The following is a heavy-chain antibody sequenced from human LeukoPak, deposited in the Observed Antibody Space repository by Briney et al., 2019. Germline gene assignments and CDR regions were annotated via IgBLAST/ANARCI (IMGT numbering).Heavy chain of an antibody. CDR2: IYYSGST. V-gene: IGHV4-59*01. D-gene: IGHD5-24*01. CDR3: ARGEMATSFDY. J-gene: IGHJ4*02. CDR1: GGSISSYY. Sequence: SETLSLTCTVSGGSISSYYWSWLRQPPGKGLEWIGYIYYSGSTNYNPSLKSRVTISVDTSKNQFSLKLSSVTAADTAVYYCARGEMATSFDYWGQGTLVTVSS.